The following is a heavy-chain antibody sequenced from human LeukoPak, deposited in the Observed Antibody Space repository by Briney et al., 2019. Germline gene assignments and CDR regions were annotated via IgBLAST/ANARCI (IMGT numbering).Heavy chain of an antibody. V-gene: IGHV5-51*01. Sequence: GESLKISCNGSGYGFPNYWIGWVRQMPGKGLEWLGIIYPTDSGARYNPSFEGQVTLSADKSISTAYLQWSSLKASDTAMYYCARSSGSGWSFFDYWGQGTLVTVSS. CDR2: IYPTDSGA. J-gene: IGHJ4*02. CDR3: ARSSGSGWSFFDY. D-gene: IGHD6-19*01. CDR1: GYGFPNYW.